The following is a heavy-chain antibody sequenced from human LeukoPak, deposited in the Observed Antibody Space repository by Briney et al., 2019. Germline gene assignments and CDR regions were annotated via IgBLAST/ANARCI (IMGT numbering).Heavy chain of an antibody. CDR2: IYPSGGST. Sequence: ASVKVSCKASGYTFTSYYMHWVRQAPGQGLEWMGIIYPSGGSTSYAQKFQGRVTMTRDTSTSTVYMELSSLRSEDTAVYYCARAQAQAYGSGSYYIPVISGSDYWGQGTLVTVSS. CDR3: ARAQAQAYGSGSYYIPVISGSDY. V-gene: IGHV1-46*01. D-gene: IGHD3-10*01. CDR1: GYTFTSYY. J-gene: IGHJ4*02.